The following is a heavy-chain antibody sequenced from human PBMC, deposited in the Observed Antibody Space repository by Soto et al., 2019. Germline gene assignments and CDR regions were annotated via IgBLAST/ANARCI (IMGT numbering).Heavy chain of an antibody. Sequence: GXSXKVSFTASGYTXSGYYMDLVRQAPGQGLEWIGWINHNSGGTNYAQKFQGMVTITSDTSIRTAYIELSRLISYETAVYYCARWVAVAGTGADNWFDPWGQGTMVTVPS. CDR3: ARWVAVAGTGADNWFDP. CDR2: INHNSGGT. J-gene: IGHJ5*02. D-gene: IGHD6-19*01. V-gene: IGHV1-2*02. CDR1: GYTXSGYY.